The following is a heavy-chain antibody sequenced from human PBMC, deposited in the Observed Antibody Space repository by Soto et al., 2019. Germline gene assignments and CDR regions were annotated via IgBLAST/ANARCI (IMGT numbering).Heavy chain of an antibody. Sequence: QVQLQQWGAGLLKPSETLSLTCAVYGGSFSGYYWSWIRQPPGKGLEWIGEINHSGSTNYNPSLKSRVTISVDTSKNQFSLKLSSVTAADTAVHYCARAWGGGYSPWDYWGQGTLVTVSS. CDR2: INHSGST. D-gene: IGHD2-15*01. CDR1: GGSFSGYY. V-gene: IGHV4-34*01. J-gene: IGHJ4*02. CDR3: ARAWGGGYSPWDY.